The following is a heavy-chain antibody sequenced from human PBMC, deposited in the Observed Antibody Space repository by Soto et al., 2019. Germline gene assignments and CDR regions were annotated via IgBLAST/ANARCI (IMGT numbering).Heavy chain of an antibody. D-gene: IGHD3-16*01. CDR3: ARGGGVPALGDP. CDR1: GVSMRNSY. CDR2: ISTSGNT. J-gene: IGHJ5*02. Sequence: SETLSLTCSVSGVSMRNSYWTWIRQSAGKGLEWIGRISTSGNTNYNPSLNSRLTMSVDTSKNQVSLKLTSVTAADTVVYYCARGGGVPALGDPWGQGTLVTVSS. V-gene: IGHV4-4*07.